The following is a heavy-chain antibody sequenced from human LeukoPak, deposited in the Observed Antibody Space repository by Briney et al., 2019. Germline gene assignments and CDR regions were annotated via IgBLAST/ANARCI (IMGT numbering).Heavy chain of an antibody. J-gene: IGHJ4*02. V-gene: IGHV3-48*01. CDR2: ISSSSTM. D-gene: IGHD5-12*01. CDR3: ARDPYSGYDLQAFDY. Sequence: GGSLRLSCAASRFTFSRYSMNWVRQAPGKGLEWVSYISSSSTMYYADSVKGRFTISRDSAKSSLYLQMNSLRVEDTAVYYCARDPYSGYDLQAFDYWGQGTLVTVSS. CDR1: RFTFSRYS.